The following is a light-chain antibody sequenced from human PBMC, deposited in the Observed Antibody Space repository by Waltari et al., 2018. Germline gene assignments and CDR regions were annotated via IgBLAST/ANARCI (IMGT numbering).Light chain of an antibody. CDR1: DRGTYG. CDR3: HVWHPHVDPGV. CDR2: YDR. Sequence: SYVVTQPPSVSVAPGETATITCGGNDRGTYGVNWYQQKAGQAPVLVIFYDRDRPSGIPDRFSGSNSGNTATLTISRVEAGDEARYYCHVWHPHVDPGVFGTGTEVTVL. J-gene: IGLJ1*01. V-gene: IGLV3-21*04.